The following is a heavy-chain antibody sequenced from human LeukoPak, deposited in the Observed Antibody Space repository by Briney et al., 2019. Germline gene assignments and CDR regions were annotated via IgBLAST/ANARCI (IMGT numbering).Heavy chain of an antibody. CDR3: GKGDVVEDSGSKIDY. Sequence: GGSLRLSCAASGFTFSNCAMTWVRQAPGKGLEWVSGISVSADNTYYADSVKGRFTISRANSNTTVYLEMNSLTAEDTALYYCGKGDVVEDSGSKIDYWGQGTLVTVSS. J-gene: IGHJ4*02. CDR1: GFTFSNCA. V-gene: IGHV3-23*01. D-gene: IGHD2-2*01. CDR2: ISVSADNT.